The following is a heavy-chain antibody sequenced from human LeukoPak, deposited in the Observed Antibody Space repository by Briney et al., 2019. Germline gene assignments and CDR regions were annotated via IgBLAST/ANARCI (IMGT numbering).Heavy chain of an antibody. CDR1: GDSVSSNSAA. Sequence: SQTLSLTCAISGDSVSSNSAAWIWIRQSPSRGLEWLGRTYHRSKWYNDYAVSVKGRITISPDIAKNQLSLQLNSVIPEDTAVYYCVRDKGGFDPWGQGTLVTVSS. J-gene: IGHJ5*02. CDR3: VRDKGGFDP. V-gene: IGHV6-1*01. CDR2: TYHRSKWYN.